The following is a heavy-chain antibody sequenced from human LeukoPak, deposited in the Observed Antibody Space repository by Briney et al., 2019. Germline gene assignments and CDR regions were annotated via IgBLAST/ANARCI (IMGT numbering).Heavy chain of an antibody. J-gene: IGHJ6*02. Sequence: PGRSLRLSCAASGFTFDDYAMHWVRQAPGKGLEWVSGISWNSGSIGYADSVKGRFTISRDNAKNSLYLQMNSLRAEDTALYYCAKDRTAMGPSYYYYYGMDVWGQGTTVTVPS. D-gene: IGHD5-18*01. V-gene: IGHV3-9*01. CDR2: ISWNSGSI. CDR1: GFTFDDYA. CDR3: AKDRTAMGPSYYYYYGMDV.